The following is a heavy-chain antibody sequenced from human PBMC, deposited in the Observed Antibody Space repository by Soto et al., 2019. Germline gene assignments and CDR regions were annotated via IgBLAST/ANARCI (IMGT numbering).Heavy chain of an antibody. V-gene: IGHV4-59*01. CDR1: GGSISSYY. CDR2: IYYSGST. CDR3: ARIAITMMEYYFDY. D-gene: IGHD3-22*01. Sequence: TSETLSLTCTVSGGSISSYYWSWIRQPPGKGLEWIGYIYYSGSTNYNPSLKSRVTISVDTSKNQFSLKLSSVTAADTAVYYCARIAITMMEYYFDYWGQGTLVTVSS. J-gene: IGHJ4*02.